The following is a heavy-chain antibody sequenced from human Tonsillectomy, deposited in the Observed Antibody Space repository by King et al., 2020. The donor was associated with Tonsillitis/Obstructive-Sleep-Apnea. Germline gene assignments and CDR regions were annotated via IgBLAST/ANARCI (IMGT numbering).Heavy chain of an antibody. D-gene: IGHD2-15*01. CDR1: GFTFSDYA. CDR2: ISYDGSDQ. V-gene: IGHV3-30*15. J-gene: IGHJ4*02. Sequence: VQLVESGGGVVQPGRSLRLSCAASGFTFSDYAMHWVRQAPGKGLEWVAFISYDGSDQNYADSVKGRFTIPRDNSKNTLYLQMSSLRPEDPAGYYCAREGGYCSGSRCYGGFFDSWGQGTLVSVSS. CDR3: AREGGYCSGSRCYGGFFDS.